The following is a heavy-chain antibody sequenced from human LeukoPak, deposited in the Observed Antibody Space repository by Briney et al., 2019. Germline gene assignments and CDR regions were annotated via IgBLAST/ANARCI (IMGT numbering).Heavy chain of an antibody. CDR3: IGINSSSWTVDY. CDR1: GGSISSGDYY. Sequence: SETLSLTCTVSGGSISSGDYYWSWIRQPPGKGLEWIGYIYYSGSTYYNPSLKSRVTISVDTSKNQFSLKLSSVTAADTAVYYCIGINSSSWTVDYWGQGTLVTASS. J-gene: IGHJ4*02. D-gene: IGHD6-13*01. V-gene: IGHV4-30-4*01. CDR2: IYYSGST.